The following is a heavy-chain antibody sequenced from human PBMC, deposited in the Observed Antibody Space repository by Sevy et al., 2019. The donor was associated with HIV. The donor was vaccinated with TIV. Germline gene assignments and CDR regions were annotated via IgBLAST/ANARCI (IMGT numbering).Heavy chain of an antibody. J-gene: IGHJ4*02. CDR3: LRGGGGY. Sequence: GGSLRLSCAASGFTFSDYYMTWVRQAPGRGLEWVASINRDGSEKFHVDSVKGRFTISRENMKKSLFLQMNSLRVEDTAVYYCLRGGGGYWGQEILVTVSS. CDR2: INRDGSEK. CDR1: GFTFSDYY. D-gene: IGHD2-15*01. V-gene: IGHV3-7*01.